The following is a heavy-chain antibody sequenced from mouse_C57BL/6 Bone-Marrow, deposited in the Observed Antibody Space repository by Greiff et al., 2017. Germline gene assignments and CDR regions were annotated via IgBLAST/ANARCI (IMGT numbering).Heavy chain of an antibody. Sequence: EVKLMESGPELVKPGASVKISCKASGYSFTGYYMNWVKQSPEKSLEWIGEINPSTGGTTYNQKFKAKATLTVDKSSSPAYMQLQSLTSEDSAVYYCARTITTVVATGYWGQGTTLTFSS. CDR3: ARTITTVVATGY. D-gene: IGHD1-1*01. CDR1: GYSFTGYY. V-gene: IGHV1-42*01. CDR2: INPSTGGT. J-gene: IGHJ2*01.